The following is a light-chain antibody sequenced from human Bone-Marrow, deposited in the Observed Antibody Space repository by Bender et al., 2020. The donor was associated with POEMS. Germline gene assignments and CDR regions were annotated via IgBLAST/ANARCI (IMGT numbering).Light chain of an antibody. CDR3: LLSYSGAWV. CDR2: DTT. Sequence: QAVVTQEPSLTVSPGGTVTLTCGPSTGSVTSGHFVYWFQQRPGQAPMTLIYDTTKKISWTPSRFSGSLLGGKAALTLSGALPEDEAEYYCLLSYSGAWVFGGGTQLTVL. CDR1: TGSVTSGHF. V-gene: IGLV7-46*01. J-gene: IGLJ2*01.